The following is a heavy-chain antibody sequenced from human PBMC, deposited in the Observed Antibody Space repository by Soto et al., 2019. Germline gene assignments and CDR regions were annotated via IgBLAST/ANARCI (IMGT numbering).Heavy chain of an antibody. CDR2: MHTGGNEK. V-gene: IGHV3-33*08. CDR1: GFTFSYYG. Sequence: QVQLVESGGGVVQPGGSLRLSCAASGFTFSYYGFHWVRQAPGKGLEWVAVMHTGGNEKYYVDSVKGRFTVSRDDSRNMVYLEMSGLRAEDTAEYFYARDADTTGHYSHFDLWGRGALVAVS. D-gene: IGHD3-9*01. J-gene: IGHJ4*02. CDR3: ARDADTTGHYSHFDL.